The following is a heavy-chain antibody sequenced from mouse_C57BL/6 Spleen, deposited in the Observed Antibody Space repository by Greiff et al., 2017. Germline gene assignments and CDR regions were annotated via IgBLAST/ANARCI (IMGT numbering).Heavy chain of an antibody. V-gene: IGHV1-64*01. CDR3: ANDGGGGDDAMDY. CDR1: GYTFTSYW. Sequence: VQLQQSGAELVKPGASVKLSCTASGYTFTSYWMHWVKQRPGQGLEWIGMIHPNSGSTNYNEKFKGKATLTVDKSSSTAYMQLSSLTSEDSAVYYCANDGGGGDDAMDYWGQGTSGTVSS. CDR2: IHPNSGST. D-gene: IGHD1-1*02. J-gene: IGHJ4*01.